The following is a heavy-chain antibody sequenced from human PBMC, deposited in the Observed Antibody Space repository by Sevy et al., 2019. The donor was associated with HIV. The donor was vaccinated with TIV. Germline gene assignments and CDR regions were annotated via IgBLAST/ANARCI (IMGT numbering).Heavy chain of an antibody. CDR3: ARDREGYCSSTSCYTLDY. CDR1: GGTFSSYA. J-gene: IGHJ4*02. Sequence: ASVKVSCKASGGTFSSYAISWVRQAPGQGLEWMGGIIPIFGTANYAQKFQGRVTITADESTSKAYMELTSLRSEETAVYYCARDREGYCSSTSCYTLDYWGQGTLVTVSS. V-gene: IGHV1-69*13. D-gene: IGHD2-2*02. CDR2: IIPIFGTA.